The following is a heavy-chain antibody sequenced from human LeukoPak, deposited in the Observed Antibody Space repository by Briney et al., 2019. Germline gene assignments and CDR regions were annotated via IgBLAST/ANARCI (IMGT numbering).Heavy chain of an antibody. CDR3: ARETSIAYYNYYGMDV. Sequence: GGSLRLSCAASGFTFSSYGMHWVRQAPGKGLEWVAVIWYDGSNKYYADSVKGRFTISRDNSKNTLYLQMNSLRAEDTAVYYCARETSIAYYNYYGMDVWAKGPRSPSP. CDR2: IWYDGSNK. D-gene: IGHD6-6*01. CDR1: GFTFSSYG. J-gene: IGHJ6*02. V-gene: IGHV3-33*01.